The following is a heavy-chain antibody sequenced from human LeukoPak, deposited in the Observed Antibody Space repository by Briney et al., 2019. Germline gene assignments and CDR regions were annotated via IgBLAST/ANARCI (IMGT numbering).Heavy chain of an antibody. J-gene: IGHJ5*02. V-gene: IGHV1-2*02. D-gene: IGHD2-2*01. Sequence: ASVKVSCKVSGYTFTAYYIHWVRQAPGQGLEWMGWINPNSGGTNYAQKFQGRVTMTRDTSISTAYMELSRLRSDDTAVYYCAISHHCSSTSCYWFDPWGQGTLVTVSS. CDR2: INPNSGGT. CDR3: AISHHCSSTSCYWFDP. CDR1: GYTFTAYY.